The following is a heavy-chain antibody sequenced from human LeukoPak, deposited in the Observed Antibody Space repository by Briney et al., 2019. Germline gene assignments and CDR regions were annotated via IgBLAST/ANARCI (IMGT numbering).Heavy chain of an antibody. D-gene: IGHD4-17*01. J-gene: IGHJ4*02. CDR1: NSAISSFY. V-gene: IGHV4-59*01. CDR2: IYYGGTT. CDR3: ARLNDFGAALDY. Sequence: SETLSLTCNVSNSAISSFYWSWIRHPPGKGLEWLGYIYYGGTTKYNSSLESRVSMSIDASRDQFSLRLASVTAADTAVYYCARLNDFGAALDYWGQGTLVIVSS.